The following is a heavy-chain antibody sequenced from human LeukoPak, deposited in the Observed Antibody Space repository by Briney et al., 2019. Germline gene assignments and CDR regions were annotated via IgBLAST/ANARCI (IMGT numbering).Heavy chain of an antibody. V-gene: IGHV1-2*02. CDR1: GYTFTGYY. CDR3: ARCPGADFSMATIIEIVAPQGQLDY. J-gene: IGHJ4*02. CDR2: INPNSGGT. Sequence: ASVKVSCKASGYTFTGYYMHWVRQAPGQGLEWMGWINPNSGGTNYAQKFQGRVTMTRDTSISTAYMELSRLRSDDTAVYYCARCPGADFSMATIIEIVAPQGQLDYWGQGTLVTVSS. D-gene: IGHD5-24*01.